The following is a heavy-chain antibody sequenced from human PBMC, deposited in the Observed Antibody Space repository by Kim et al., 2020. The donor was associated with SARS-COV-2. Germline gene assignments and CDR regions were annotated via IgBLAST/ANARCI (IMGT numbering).Heavy chain of an antibody. Sequence: SETLSLTCAVYGGSFSGYYWSWIRQPPGKGLEWIGEINHSGSTNYNPSLKSRVTISVDTSKNQFSLKLSSVTAADTAVYYCARSITMVRGVISRAFDIWGQGTMVTVSS. CDR1: GGSFSGYY. D-gene: IGHD3-10*01. V-gene: IGHV4-34*01. CDR2: INHSGST. CDR3: ARSITMVRGVISRAFDI. J-gene: IGHJ3*02.